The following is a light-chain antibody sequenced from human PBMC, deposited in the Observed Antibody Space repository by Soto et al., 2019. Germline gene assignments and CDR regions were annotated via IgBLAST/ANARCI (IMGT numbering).Light chain of an antibody. CDR2: EVS. J-gene: IGLJ1*01. Sequence: QSALTQPASVSGAPGQSITISCTGTSSDVGGYNYVSWYQQHPGKATKLMSYEVSNRPSGVSNRFSGSKSGNTASLPIAGLQPENEADYYCSSYTRSSPYVFGTGTTLTVL. V-gene: IGLV2-14*01. CDR3: SSYTRSSPYV. CDR1: SSDVGGYNY.